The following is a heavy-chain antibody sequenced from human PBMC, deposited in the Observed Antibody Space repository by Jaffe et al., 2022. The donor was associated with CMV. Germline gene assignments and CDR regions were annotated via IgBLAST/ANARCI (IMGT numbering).Heavy chain of an antibody. CDR2: ISWDEAST. J-gene: IGHJ1*01. CDR1: GFTLDEYT. Sequence: EVELVASGGAVVQPGESLRLSCLVSGFTLDEYTVHWVRQVPGKGLEWVSLISWDEASTSYRDSVRGRFTVSKDSSRASVFLQLSNLTTDDTAVYFCVKDFWHRDENFEHWGQGTLVTVSS. V-gene: IGHV3-43*01. CDR3: VKDFWHRDENFEH.